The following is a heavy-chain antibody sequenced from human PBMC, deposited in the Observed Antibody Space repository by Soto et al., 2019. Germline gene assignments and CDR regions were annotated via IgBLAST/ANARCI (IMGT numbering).Heavy chain of an antibody. CDR2: IIPVFGTT. CDR1: GGLFSSFA. V-gene: IGHV1-69*01. D-gene: IGHD3-16*01. Sequence: QEQLVQSGPEVKKPGSSVKVSCKDSGGLFSSFAISWVRQAPGKGLEWLGGIIPVFGTTNYAEEFQARVTISADEATNTAYMELSSLTSGDTAMYYCARGGGPYVWFNEFWGQGTLVTVSS. CDR3: ARGGGPYVWFNEF. J-gene: IGHJ4*02.